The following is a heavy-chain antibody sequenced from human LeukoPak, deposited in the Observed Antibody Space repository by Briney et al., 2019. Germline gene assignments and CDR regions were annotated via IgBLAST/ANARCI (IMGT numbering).Heavy chain of an antibody. CDR2: IYHSGST. CDR3: ASGGNDSSGYYIGESYWYFDL. D-gene: IGHD3-22*01. V-gene: IGHV4-30-2*01. J-gene: IGHJ2*01. CDR1: GGSISSGGYS. Sequence: SETLSLTCAVSGGSISSGGYSWSWIRQPPGKGLEWIGYIYHSGSTYYNPSLKSRVTISVDRSKNQFSLKLSSVTVADTAVYYCASGGNDSSGYYIGESYWYFDLWGRGTLVTVSS.